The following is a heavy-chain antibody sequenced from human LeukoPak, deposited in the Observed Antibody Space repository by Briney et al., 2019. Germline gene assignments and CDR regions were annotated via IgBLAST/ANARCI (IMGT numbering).Heavy chain of an antibody. V-gene: IGHV3-72*01. D-gene: IGHD4-23*01. CDR2: IRDKANSHTT. CDR1: GFTFSDHY. Sequence: GGSLRLSCAASGFTFSDHYMDWVRQAPGEGLEWVGRIRDKANSHTTQYAASVRGRFTISRDDSKNSLYLQMTSLKTEDTAVYYCARAATVVQQYHYGMDVWGQGTAVTVSS. J-gene: IGHJ6*02. CDR3: ARAATVVQQYHYGMDV.